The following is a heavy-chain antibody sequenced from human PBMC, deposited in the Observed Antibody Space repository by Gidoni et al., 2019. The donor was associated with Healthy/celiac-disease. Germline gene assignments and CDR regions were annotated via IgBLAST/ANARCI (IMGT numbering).Heavy chain of an antibody. CDR1: GFTLRSYT. Sequence: EVQLVESGGGLVKPGGSLRLSCPASGFTLRSYTMNWVRHAPGQGLEGVASISSSSSYIYYADSVKGRFTISRDNAKNSLYLQMNSLRAEDTAVYDCAREVFIAGRNYYYYGMDVWGQGTTVTVSS. J-gene: IGHJ6*02. D-gene: IGHD6-13*01. CDR3: AREVFIAGRNYYYYGMDV. V-gene: IGHV3-21*01. CDR2: ISSSSSYI.